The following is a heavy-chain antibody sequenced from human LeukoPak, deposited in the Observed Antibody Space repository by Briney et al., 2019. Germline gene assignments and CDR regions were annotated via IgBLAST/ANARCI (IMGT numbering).Heavy chain of an antibody. Sequence: SVKVSCKASGGTFSSYAISWVRQAPGQGLEWMGRIIPILGIANYAQKFQGRATITADKSTSTAYMELSSLRSEDTAVYYCARAPPDYGDYEDYWGQGTLVTVSS. V-gene: IGHV1-69*04. CDR1: GGTFSSYA. CDR2: IIPILGIA. CDR3: ARAPPDYGDYEDY. D-gene: IGHD4-17*01. J-gene: IGHJ4*02.